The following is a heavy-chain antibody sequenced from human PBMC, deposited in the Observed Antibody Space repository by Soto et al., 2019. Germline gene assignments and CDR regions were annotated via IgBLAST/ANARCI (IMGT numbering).Heavy chain of an antibody. CDR1: GGSISSGGYY. Sequence: QVQLQESGPGLVKPSQTLSLTCTVSGGSISSGGYYWSWIRQHPGKGLEWIGYIYYSGSTYYNPSLKSRVTISVDPSKNRFSLKLRSVTAADTAVYYCARSTNGRWYYYGMDVWGQGTTVTVSS. CDR2: IYYSGST. CDR3: ARSTNGRWYYYGMDV. J-gene: IGHJ6*02. D-gene: IGHD1-1*01. V-gene: IGHV4-31*03.